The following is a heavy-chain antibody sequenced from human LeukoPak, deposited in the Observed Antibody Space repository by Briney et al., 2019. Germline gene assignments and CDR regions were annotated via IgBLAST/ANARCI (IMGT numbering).Heavy chain of an antibody. CDR2: IYYSGST. CDR3: ARGPYSYDSSGAFDI. Sequence: SETLSLTCTVSGGSISSNNYYWGWIRQPPGKGLEWIGSIYYSGSTYYNPSLKSRVTISVDTSKNQFSLKLSSVTAADTAVYFCARGPYSYDSSGAFDIWGQGTMVTVSS. CDR1: GGSISSNNYY. D-gene: IGHD3-22*01. J-gene: IGHJ3*02. V-gene: IGHV4-39*07.